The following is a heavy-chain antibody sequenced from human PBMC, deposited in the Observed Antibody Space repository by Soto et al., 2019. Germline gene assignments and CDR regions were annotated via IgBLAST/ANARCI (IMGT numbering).Heavy chain of an antibody. D-gene: IGHD2-15*01. V-gene: IGHV4-59*08. CDR3: ASHRSGGTAFDI. Sequence: SETLSLTCTVSGGSISNYFCNWIRQPPGKGLEWIGYIYSSGSTNYNPSLKSRVTTSLDTSNNQFSLKLSSVTAADTAVYYCASHRSGGTAFDIRGQGTMVTVSS. J-gene: IGHJ3*02. CDR2: IYSSGST. CDR1: GGSISNYF.